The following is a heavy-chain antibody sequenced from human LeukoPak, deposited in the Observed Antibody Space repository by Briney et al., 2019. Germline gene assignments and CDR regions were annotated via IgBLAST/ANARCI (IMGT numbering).Heavy chain of an antibody. Sequence: GSLSLSSAASGFTFSSYWMHWVRQVPGKGLVWVSRINSDGSSTSYADSVKGRFTISRDNAKNTLYLQMNSLRAEDTAVYYCARGITIFGVFTLYYYYGMDVWGQGTTVTVSS. CDR1: GFTFSSYW. CDR3: ARGITIFGVFTLYYYYGMDV. V-gene: IGHV3-74*01. D-gene: IGHD3-3*01. J-gene: IGHJ6*02. CDR2: INSDGSST.